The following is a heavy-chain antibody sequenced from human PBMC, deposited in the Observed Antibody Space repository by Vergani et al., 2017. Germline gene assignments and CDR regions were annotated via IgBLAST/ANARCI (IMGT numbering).Heavy chain of an antibody. CDR1: NYSIGRDYF. V-gene: IGHV4-59*01. CDR3: AREVTCSSTSCYSGAFDI. Sequence: QVHLQESGPGLVKPSETLSLTCSVSNYSIGRDYFWGWIRRSPGKGLEWIGYIYYSGRTNYNPSLKSRVTISVDTSKNQFSLKLSSVTAADTAVYYCAREVTCSSTSCYSGAFDIWGQGTMVTVSS. CDR2: IYYSGRT. D-gene: IGHD2-2*01. J-gene: IGHJ3*02.